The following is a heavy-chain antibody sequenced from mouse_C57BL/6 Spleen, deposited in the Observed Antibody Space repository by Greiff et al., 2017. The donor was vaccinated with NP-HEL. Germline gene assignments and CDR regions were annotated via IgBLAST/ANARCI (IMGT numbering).Heavy chain of an antibody. CDR2: IDPSDSYT. CDR3: ARGQGWLLSGFDY. J-gene: IGHJ2*01. D-gene: IGHD2-3*01. Sequence: QVQLKQPGAELVMPGASVKLSCKASGYTFTSYWMHWVKQRPGQGLEWIGEIDPSDSYTNYNQKFKGKSTLTVDKSSSTAYMQLSSLTSEDSAVYDCARGQGWLLSGFDYWGQGTTLTVSS. CDR1: GYTFTSYW. V-gene: IGHV1-69*01.